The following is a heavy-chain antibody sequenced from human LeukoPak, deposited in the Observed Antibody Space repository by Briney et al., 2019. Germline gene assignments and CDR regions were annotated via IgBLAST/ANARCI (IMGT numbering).Heavy chain of an antibody. CDR1: GYTFTGYY. J-gene: IGHJ4*02. Sequence: GASVKVSCKASGYTFTGYYMHWVRQAPGQGLEWMGWINPNSGGTNYAQKFQGRVTMTRDTSISTAYMELSRLRSDDTAVYYCARGGSGIAAAGAPYFDYWGQGTLVTVSS. V-gene: IGHV1-2*02. CDR3: ARGGSGIAAAGAPYFDY. CDR2: INPNSGGT. D-gene: IGHD6-13*01.